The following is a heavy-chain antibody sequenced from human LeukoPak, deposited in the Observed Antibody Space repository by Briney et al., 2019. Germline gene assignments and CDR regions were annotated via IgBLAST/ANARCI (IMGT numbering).Heavy chain of an antibody. CDR1: GFTFSSYA. D-gene: IGHD6-19*01. CDR3: AKDPRSGWSQGGLDP. CDR2: ISGSGGST. Sequence: PGGSLRLSCAASGFTFSSYAMSWVRQAPGKGLEWVSAISGSGGSTYYADSVKGRFTISRDNSKNTLYLQMNSLRAEDTAVYYCAKDPRSGWSQGGLDPWGQGTLVTVSS. J-gene: IGHJ5*02. V-gene: IGHV3-23*01.